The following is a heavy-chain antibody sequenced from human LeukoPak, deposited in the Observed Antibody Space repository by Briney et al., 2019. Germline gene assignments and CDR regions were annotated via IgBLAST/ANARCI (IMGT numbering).Heavy chain of an antibody. CDR3: AKALRDFWTGYHTGSPPYFDY. D-gene: IGHD3/OR15-3a*01. Sequence: PGGSLRLSCAASGFTFRTYAMSWVRQAPGKGLEWVSVISGNGGGTYYADSVRGRFTISRDNSKNTLYLQMNSLRAEDTAVYYCAKALRDFWTGYHTGSPPYFDYWGQGSLVTVSS. V-gene: IGHV3-23*01. CDR1: GFTFRTYA. CDR2: ISGNGGGT. J-gene: IGHJ4*02.